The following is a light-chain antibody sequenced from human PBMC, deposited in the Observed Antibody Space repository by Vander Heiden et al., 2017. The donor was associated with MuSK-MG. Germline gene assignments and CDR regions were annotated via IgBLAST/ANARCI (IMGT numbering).Light chain of an antibody. Sequence: EIVLTQSPGTLSLSPGERATLSCRASQSVSSSYLAWYQQKPGQAPRLLIYGASSRATGIPDRFSGSGDGTDVTLTISRREPEDFAVYYCQQDGSEPPKLTFGGGTKVEIK. CDR3: QQDGSEPPKLT. CDR2: GAS. V-gene: IGKV3-20*01. CDR1: QSVSSSY. J-gene: IGKJ4*01.